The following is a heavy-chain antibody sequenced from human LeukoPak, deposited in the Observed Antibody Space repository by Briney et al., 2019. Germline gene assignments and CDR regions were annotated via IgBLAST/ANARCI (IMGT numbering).Heavy chain of an antibody. Sequence: PSETLSLTCTVSGGSISSSSYYWGWIRQPPGKGLEWIGSIYYSGSTYYNPSLKSRVTISVDTSKNQFSLKLSSVTAADTAVYYCARDGSVAGDYWGQGTLVTVSS. D-gene: IGHD6-19*01. CDR1: GGSISSSSYY. CDR2: IYYSGST. V-gene: IGHV4-39*07. CDR3: ARDGSVAGDY. J-gene: IGHJ4*02.